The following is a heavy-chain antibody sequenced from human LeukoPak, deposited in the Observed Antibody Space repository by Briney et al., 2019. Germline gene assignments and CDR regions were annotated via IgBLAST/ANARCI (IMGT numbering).Heavy chain of an antibody. Sequence: GGSLRLSCAASGFTFSSYSMNWVRQAPGKGLEWVSSISSSSSYIYYADSVKGRFTISRDNAKNSLYLQMNSLRAEDTAVYYCARDMVRGVITDYWGQGTLATVSS. CDR3: ARDMVRGVITDY. CDR1: GFTFSSYS. V-gene: IGHV3-21*01. CDR2: ISSSSSYI. D-gene: IGHD3-10*01. J-gene: IGHJ4*02.